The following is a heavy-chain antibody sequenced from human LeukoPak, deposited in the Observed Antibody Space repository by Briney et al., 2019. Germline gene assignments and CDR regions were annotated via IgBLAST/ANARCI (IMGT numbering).Heavy chain of an antibody. D-gene: IGHD2-2*02. CDR1: GGTFSSYA. CDR2: IIPILGIA. J-gene: IGHJ4*02. V-gene: IGHV1-69*04. Sequence: SVKVSCKASGGTFSSYAISWVRQAPGQGLEWMGRIIPILGIANYAQKFQGRVTITADESTSTAYMELSSLRSEDTAVYYCARLLLSKGCSSTSCYNHYFDYWDQGTLVTVSS. CDR3: ARLLLSKGCSSTSCYNHYFDY.